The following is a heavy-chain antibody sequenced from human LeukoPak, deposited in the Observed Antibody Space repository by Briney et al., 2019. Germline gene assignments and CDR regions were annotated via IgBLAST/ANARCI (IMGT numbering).Heavy chain of an antibody. Sequence: GASVKVSCKASGFTFTSSAMQWVRQARGQRLEWIGGIVVGSGNTNYAQKFRERVTITRDMSTSTAYMELSSLRSEDTAVYYCAADSGATSFDYWGQGTLVTVSS. D-gene: IGHD1-26*01. CDR2: IVVGSGNT. CDR3: AADSGATSFDY. J-gene: IGHJ4*02. V-gene: IGHV1-58*02. CDR1: GFTFTSSA.